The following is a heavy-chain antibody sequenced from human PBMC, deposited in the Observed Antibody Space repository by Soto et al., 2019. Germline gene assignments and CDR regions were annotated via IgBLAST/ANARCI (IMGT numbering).Heavy chain of an antibody. CDR3: TKDASSRWYSWFDP. CDR2: ISWDGGST. CDR1: GFTFDDYT. J-gene: IGHJ5*02. Sequence: GGSLRLSCAASGFTFDDYTMHWVRQAPGKGLEWVSLISWDGGSTYYADSVKGRFTISRDNSKNSLYLQMNSLRTEDTALYYCTKDASSRWYSWFDPWGQGTLVTVSS. V-gene: IGHV3-43*01. D-gene: IGHD6-13*01.